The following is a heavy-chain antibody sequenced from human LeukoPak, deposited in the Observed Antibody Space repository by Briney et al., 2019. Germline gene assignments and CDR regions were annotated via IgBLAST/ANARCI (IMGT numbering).Heavy chain of an antibody. CDR2: INAGNGNT. Sequence: GASVKVSCKASGYIFTDYAIQWVRQAPGQGLEWMGWINAGNGNTKYSQKFQGRVTITRDTSASTAYMELSGLRSDDTAVYYCARARWTSTVTTYYLDFWGQGTLVTVSS. D-gene: IGHD4-17*01. V-gene: IGHV1-3*01. CDR3: ARARWTSTVTTYYLDF. J-gene: IGHJ4*02. CDR1: GYIFTDYA.